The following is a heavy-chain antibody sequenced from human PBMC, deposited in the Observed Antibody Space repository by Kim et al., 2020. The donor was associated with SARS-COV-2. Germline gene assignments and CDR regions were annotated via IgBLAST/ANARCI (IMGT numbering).Heavy chain of an antibody. V-gene: IGHV3-15*01. D-gene: IGHD3-9*01. CDR3: TTDGSVSLRYFDWLLPEPYFDD. CDR2: IKSKTDGGTT. CDR1: GFTFSNAW. J-gene: IGHJ4*02. Sequence: GGSLRLSCAASGFTFSNAWMSWVRQAPGKGLEWVGRIKSKTDGGTTDYAAPVKGRFTISRDDSKNTLYLQMNSLKTEDTAVYYCTTDGSVSLRYFDWLLPEPYFDDWGQGTLVTVSS.